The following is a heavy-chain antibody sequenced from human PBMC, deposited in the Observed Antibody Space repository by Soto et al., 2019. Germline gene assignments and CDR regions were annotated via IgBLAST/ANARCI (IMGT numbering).Heavy chain of an antibody. Sequence: SETLSLTCTVSGDALSSGGYFYTWVRQPPGKGLEWLGYIYYSGGTNYNPSLKSRVTISLDKSKSQFSLRLISVTAADTAVYYCTREQSDDNYFDPWGQGTLVTAPQ. CDR3: TREQSDDNYFDP. V-gene: IGHV4-61*08. CDR2: IYYSGGT. D-gene: IGHD6-19*01. CDR1: GDALSSGGYF. J-gene: IGHJ5*02.